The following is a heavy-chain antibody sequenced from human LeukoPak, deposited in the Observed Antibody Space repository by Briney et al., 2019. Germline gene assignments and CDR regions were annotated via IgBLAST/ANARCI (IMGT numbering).Heavy chain of an antibody. CDR3: AREYIAAAGTFGPYYYYGMDV. CDR1: GSTFSSYS. D-gene: IGHD6-13*01. Sequence: GGSLRLSCAASGSTFSSYSMNWVRQAPGKGLEWVSSISSSSSYIYYADSVKGRFTISRDNAKNSLYLQMNSLRAEDTAVYYCAREYIAAAGTFGPYYYYGMDVWGQGTTVTVSS. CDR2: ISSSSSYI. V-gene: IGHV3-21*01. J-gene: IGHJ6*02.